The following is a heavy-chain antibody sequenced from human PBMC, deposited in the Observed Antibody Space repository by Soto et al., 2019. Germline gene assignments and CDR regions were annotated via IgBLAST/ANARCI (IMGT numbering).Heavy chain of an antibody. D-gene: IGHD3-16*01. J-gene: IGHJ5*02. CDR3: ARLPFPWGWFDP. V-gene: IGHV3-11*01. CDR1: GIVFSDY. CDR2: ISGSGRTI. Sequence: GGSLRLSCAASGIVFSDYMSWVRQAPGKGLEWLSYISGSGRTIYSADSVKGRFTISRDNATNSLYLQMNNVRTEDTAVYYCARLPFPWGWFDPWGEGTLVTVSS.